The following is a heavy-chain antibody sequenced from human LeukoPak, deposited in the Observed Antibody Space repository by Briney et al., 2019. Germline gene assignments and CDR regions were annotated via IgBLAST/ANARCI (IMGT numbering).Heavy chain of an antibody. CDR2: ISAYNGNT. D-gene: IGHD3-3*01. J-gene: IGHJ6*02. V-gene: IGHV1-18*01. Sequence: ASVKVSCKASGGTFSSYAISWVRQAPGQGLEWMGWISAYNGNTNYAQKLQGRVTMTTDTSTSTAYMELRSLRSDDTAVYYCARSYDFWSGYYVSYYYYGMDVWGQGTTVTVSS. CDR1: GGTFSSYA. CDR3: ARSYDFWSGYYVSYYYYGMDV.